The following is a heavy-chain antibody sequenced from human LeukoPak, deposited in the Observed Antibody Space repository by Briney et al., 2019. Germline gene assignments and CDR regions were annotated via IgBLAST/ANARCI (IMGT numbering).Heavy chain of an antibody. V-gene: IGHV4-34*01. Sequence: SETLSLTCAVYGGSFSGYYWSWLRQPPGKELDWIGEINHRGSTNYNPSLKSRVTLSVYRSKNQFSLKLSSVTTSDTDADYYGFMARRRRGYCSSTSCPLHYYYGMDVWGQGTTVTVSS. D-gene: IGHD2-2*01. J-gene: IGHJ6*02. CDR1: GGSFSGYY. CDR3: GFMARRRRGYCSSTSCPLHYYYGMDV. CDR2: INHRGST.